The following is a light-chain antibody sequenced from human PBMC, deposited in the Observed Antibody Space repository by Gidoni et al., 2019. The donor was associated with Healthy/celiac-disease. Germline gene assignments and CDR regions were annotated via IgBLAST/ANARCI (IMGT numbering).Light chain of an antibody. CDR1: QGIRND. Sequence: ATQLTQSPSSLSASVGDRVTITCRASQGIRNDLGWYQQKPGKAPKLLIYAASSLQSGVPSRFSGSGSGTDFTLTISSLQPEDFATYYCLQDYNYPFTFGPGTKVDI. J-gene: IGKJ3*01. V-gene: IGKV1-6*01. CDR3: LQDYNYPFT. CDR2: AAS.